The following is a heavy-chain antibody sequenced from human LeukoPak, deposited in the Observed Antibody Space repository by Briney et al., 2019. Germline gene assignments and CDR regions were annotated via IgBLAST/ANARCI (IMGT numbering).Heavy chain of an antibody. J-gene: IGHJ4*02. V-gene: IGHV3-15*01. CDR1: AFTFRSYA. CDR2: IKSKTDGGTT. Sequence: GGSLRLSCAASAFTFRSYAMSWVRQAPGKGLEWVGRIKSKTDGGTTDYAAPVKGRFTISRDDSKNTLYLQMNSLKTEDTAVYYCTTDHGARITMVRGVIIKDLLFDYWGQGTLVTVSS. D-gene: IGHD3-10*01. CDR3: TTDHGARITMVRGVIIKDLLFDY.